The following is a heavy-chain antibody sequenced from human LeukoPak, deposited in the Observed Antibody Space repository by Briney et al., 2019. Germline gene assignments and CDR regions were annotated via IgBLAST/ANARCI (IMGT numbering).Heavy chain of an antibody. CDR1: GFTFSSYS. V-gene: IGHV3-21*01. CDR2: ISSSSSYI. D-gene: IGHD3-22*01. J-gene: IGHJ4*02. Sequence: GGSLRLSCAASGFTFSSYSMNWVRQAPVKGLEWVSSISSSSSYIYYADSVKGRFTISRDNAKNSLYLQMNSLRAEDTAVYYCARDHEGYYYDSSGYQIYFDYWGQGTLVTVSS. CDR3: ARDHEGYYYDSSGYQIYFDY.